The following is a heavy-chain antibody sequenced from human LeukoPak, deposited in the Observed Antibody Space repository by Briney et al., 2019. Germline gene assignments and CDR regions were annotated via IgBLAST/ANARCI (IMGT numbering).Heavy chain of an antibody. CDR1: GYTFTDYY. D-gene: IGHD3-22*01. J-gene: IGHJ6*03. CDR2: ISAYNGNT. CDR3: ARSYYDSSGYYFVPSYYYYYYMDV. V-gene: IGHV1-18*04. Sequence: ASVRVSCRASGYTFTDYYIHWVRQAPGQGLEWMGWISAYNGNTNYAQKLQGRVTMTTDTSTSTAYMELRSLRSDDTAVYYCARSYYDSSGYYFVPSYYYYYYMDVWGKGTTVTVSS.